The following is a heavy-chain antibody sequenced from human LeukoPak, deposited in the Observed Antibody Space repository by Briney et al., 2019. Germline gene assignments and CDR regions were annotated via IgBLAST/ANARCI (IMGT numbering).Heavy chain of an antibody. CDR2: IYYSGST. Sequence: SQTLSLTCTVSGGSISSGGYYWSWIRQHPGKGLEWIGYIYYSGSTYYNPSLKSGVTISVDTSKNQFSLKLSSVTAADTAVYYCARGRKGILTGYYDYWGQGTLVTVSS. CDR1: GGSISSGGYY. V-gene: IGHV4-31*03. CDR3: ARGRKGILTGYYDY. J-gene: IGHJ4*02. D-gene: IGHD3-9*01.